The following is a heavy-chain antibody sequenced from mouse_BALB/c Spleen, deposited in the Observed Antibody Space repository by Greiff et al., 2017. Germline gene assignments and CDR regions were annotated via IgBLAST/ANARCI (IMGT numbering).Heavy chain of an antibody. V-gene: IGHV2-9*02. CDR1: GFSFTSYV. CDR2: IWAGGST. Sequence: QVQLKQSGPGLVAPSHSLSITCTVSGFSFTSYVVHWVRQPPGKGLEWLGVIWAGGSTNYNSALMSRLSISKDNSKSQVFLKMNSLQTDDTAMYYCARDKGGYLDYWGQGTSVTVSS. D-gene: IGHD2-2*01. CDR3: ARDKGGYLDY. J-gene: IGHJ4*01.